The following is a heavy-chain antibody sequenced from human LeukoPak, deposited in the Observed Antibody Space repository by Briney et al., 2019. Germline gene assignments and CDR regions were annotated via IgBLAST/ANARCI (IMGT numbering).Heavy chain of an antibody. Sequence: GRSLRLSCAASGFTFSSYGMHWVRQAPGKGLEWVAVISYDGSNKYYADSVKGRFTISRDNSKNTLYLQMNSLRAEDTAVYYCAKDHIVVAPAAIDYWGQGTLVTVSS. CDR2: ISYDGSNK. V-gene: IGHV3-30*18. D-gene: IGHD2-2*01. CDR3: AKDHIVVAPAAIDY. J-gene: IGHJ4*02. CDR1: GFTFSSYG.